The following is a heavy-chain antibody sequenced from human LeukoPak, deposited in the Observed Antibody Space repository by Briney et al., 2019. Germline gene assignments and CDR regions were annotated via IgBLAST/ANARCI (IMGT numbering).Heavy chain of an antibody. CDR3: ARRLTQYDCFDP. V-gene: IGHV6-1*01. J-gene: IGHJ5*02. CDR2: TYYRSTWYN. CDR1: GDSVSSNSVT. D-gene: IGHD2-2*01. Sequence: SQTLSLTCVISGDSVSSNSVTWNWIRQSPSRGLEWLGRTYYRSTWYNDYAVSVRGRITVNPDTSKNQFSLHLNSVTPEDTAVYYCARRLTQYDCFDPWGQGILVTVSS.